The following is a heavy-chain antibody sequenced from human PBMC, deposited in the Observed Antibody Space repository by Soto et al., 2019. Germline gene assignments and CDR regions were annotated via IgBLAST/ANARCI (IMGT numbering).Heavy chain of an antibody. CDR2: ITGSGDST. Sequence: EVQLLESGGGLVQPGGSLRLSCAVSGFTFSSYAMSWVRQAPGKGLECVSSITGSGDSTYSADSVKGRFTISRDKSKSTLYLQMNSLRAEDTAVYYCAKDLQFSGWLSAQTFDYWGQGTQVTVSS. CDR3: AKDLQFSGWLSAQTFDY. D-gene: IGHD6-19*01. CDR1: GFTFSSYA. J-gene: IGHJ4*02. V-gene: IGHV3-23*01.